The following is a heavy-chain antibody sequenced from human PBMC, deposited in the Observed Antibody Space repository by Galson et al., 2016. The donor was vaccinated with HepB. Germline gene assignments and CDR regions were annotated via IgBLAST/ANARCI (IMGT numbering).Heavy chain of an antibody. Sequence: SLRLSCAASGFTFSSYAMSWVRQAPGKGLEWVSGISSAGTYIFYGYSVRGRFAVSRDNSKNTQFLQMNSLTVDDTAVYYCARDGSGPRHYSGMDVWGQGTTVTVSS. V-gene: IGHV3-23*01. CDR3: ARDGSGPRHYSGMDV. CDR1: GFTFSSYA. J-gene: IGHJ6*02. CDR2: ISSAGTYI. D-gene: IGHD1-1*01.